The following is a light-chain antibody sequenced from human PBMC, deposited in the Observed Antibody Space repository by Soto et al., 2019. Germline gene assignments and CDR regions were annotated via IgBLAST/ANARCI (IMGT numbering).Light chain of an antibody. Sequence: EIALTQSPGTLSLSPGERATLSCRASQTVSSNFLAWYQQRPGQAPRLLIYGASSRATGIPDRFSGSGSGTYFTLAISRLEPEDFAVYYCQQYGDSPPFTFGPGTKVDIK. CDR3: QQYGDSPPFT. J-gene: IGKJ3*01. CDR1: QTVSSNF. CDR2: GAS. V-gene: IGKV3-20*01.